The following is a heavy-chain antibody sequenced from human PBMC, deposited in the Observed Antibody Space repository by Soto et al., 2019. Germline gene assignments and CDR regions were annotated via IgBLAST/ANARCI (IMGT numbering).Heavy chain of an antibody. J-gene: IGHJ6*02. CDR1: GGSISSSYY. V-gene: IGHV4-59*01. Sequence: QVQLQESGPGLVKPSETLSLTCTVSGGSISSSYYWRWLRPPPGKGLELIGYIYYSGSTKYNPSRKSRVTISIDTSKNQCARKLSSVTAADTAVYYCARGGYGMDVWGQGTTVTVSS. CDR2: IYYSGST. CDR3: ARGGYGMDV.